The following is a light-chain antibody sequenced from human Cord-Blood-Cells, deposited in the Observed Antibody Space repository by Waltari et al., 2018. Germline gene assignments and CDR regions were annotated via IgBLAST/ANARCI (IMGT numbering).Light chain of an antibody. J-gene: IGKJ4*01. CDR3: QQSYSTPRT. V-gene: IGKV1-39*01. CDR2: AAS. Sequence: DIQMTQSPSSLSASVGDRVTITCRASQSISSYLNWYQQKPGKAPKLLIYAASSLQSGVPSRFSGSVSVTDFTLTISSLQPEDFATYYSQQSYSTPRTFGGGTKVEIK. CDR1: QSISSY.